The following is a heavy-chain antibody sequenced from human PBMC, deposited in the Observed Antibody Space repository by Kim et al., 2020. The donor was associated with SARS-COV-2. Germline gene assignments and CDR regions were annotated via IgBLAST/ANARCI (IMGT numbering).Heavy chain of an antibody. CDR3: ARAQCGGDCPKSYYFDY. Sequence: FQGRVTMTRDTSTSTGYMELSSLRSEDTAVYYCARAQCGGDCPKSYYFDYWGQGTLVTVSS. D-gene: IGHD2-21*02. V-gene: IGHV1-46*01. J-gene: IGHJ4*02.